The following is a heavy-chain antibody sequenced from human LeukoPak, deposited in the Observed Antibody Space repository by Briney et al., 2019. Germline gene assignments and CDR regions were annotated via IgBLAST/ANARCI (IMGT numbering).Heavy chain of an antibody. D-gene: IGHD3-10*01. CDR2: ISGSGSTT. V-gene: IGHV3-23*01. CDR1: GFTFSSYA. CDR3: AKEGDYYGSGSYYRGYYYYYYMDV. Sequence: GGSLRLSCAASGFTFSSYAMSWVRQAPGKGLEWVSAISGSGSTTYYADSVKGRFTISRDNSKNTLYLQMNSLRAEDTAVYYCAKEGDYYGSGSYYRGYYYYYYMDVWGKGTTVTISS. J-gene: IGHJ6*03.